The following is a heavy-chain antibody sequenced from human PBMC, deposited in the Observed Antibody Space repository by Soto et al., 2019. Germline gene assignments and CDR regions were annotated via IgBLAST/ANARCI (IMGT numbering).Heavy chain of an antibody. CDR3: ARAALSTVTYTTNYYYYGMDV. J-gene: IGHJ6*02. D-gene: IGHD4-17*01. CDR2: INHSGST. Sequence: SETLSLTCAVYGGSFSGYYWSWIRQPPGKGLAWIGEINHSGSTNYNPSLKSRVTISVNTSKNQFSLKLSSVTAADTAVYYCARAALSTVTYTTNYYYYGMDVWGQGTTVTVSS. CDR1: GGSFSGYY. V-gene: IGHV4-34*01.